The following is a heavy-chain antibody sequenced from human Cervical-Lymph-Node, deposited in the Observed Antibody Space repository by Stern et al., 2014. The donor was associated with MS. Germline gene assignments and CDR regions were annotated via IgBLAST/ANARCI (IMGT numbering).Heavy chain of an antibody. CDR1: GYTFTYYP. V-gene: IGHV1-3*01. J-gene: IGHJ4*02. CDR3: ATSGDTGSLDY. Sequence: AHLVESGADVKKPGASVKVSCKASGYTFTYYPIHWVRQAPGQSLELMGWINAANGNAKYSQKFQGRVTVSRDTSASTAYMELSSLRPEDTAVYYCATSGDTGSLDYWGQGTLVTVSS. D-gene: IGHD5-12*01. CDR2: INAANGNA.